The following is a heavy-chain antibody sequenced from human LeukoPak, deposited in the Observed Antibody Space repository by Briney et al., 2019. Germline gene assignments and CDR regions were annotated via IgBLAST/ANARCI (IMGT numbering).Heavy chain of an antibody. J-gene: IGHJ4*02. CDR3: ARHDSSGWYLY. Sequence: SETLSLTCTVSGGSISSYHWTWIRQPPGKGLEWIGYIYSSGSTNYNPSLKSRVTISVDTSKNQFSLKLSSVTAADTAVYYCARHDSSGWYLYWGQGTLVSVSS. CDR2: IYSSGST. D-gene: IGHD6-19*01. CDR1: GGSISSYH. V-gene: IGHV4-59*08.